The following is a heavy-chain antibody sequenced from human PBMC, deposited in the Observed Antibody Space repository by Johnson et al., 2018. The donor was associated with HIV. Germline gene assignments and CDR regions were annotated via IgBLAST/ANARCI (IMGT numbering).Heavy chain of an antibody. J-gene: IGHJ3*02. D-gene: IGHD6-19*01. Sequence: VQLVESGGGLVQPGRSLRLSCAASGFTFDDYAMHWVRQAPGKGLEWVSGNNWNGGSPGYADSVKGRFTISRDHAKNSLYLQMNSLRAEDTALYYCARFLAGTAMVGDAFDIWGQGTMVTVSS. CDR1: GFTFDDYA. V-gene: IGHV3-9*01. CDR3: ARFLAGTAMVGDAFDI. CDR2: NNWNGGSP.